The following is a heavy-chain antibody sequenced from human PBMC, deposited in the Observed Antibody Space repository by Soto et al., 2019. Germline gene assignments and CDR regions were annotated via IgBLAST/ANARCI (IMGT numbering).Heavy chain of an antibody. Sequence: SETLSLTCAVYGGSFSGYYWSWIRQPPGKGLEWIGEINHSGSTNYNPSLKSRVTISVDTSKNQFSLKLSSVTAADTAVYYCARGLGVRGVIISLPYYYYGMDVWGQGTTVTAP. CDR3: ARGLGVRGVIISLPYYYYGMDV. CDR2: INHSGST. CDR1: GGSFSGYY. D-gene: IGHD3-10*01. J-gene: IGHJ6*02. V-gene: IGHV4-34*01.